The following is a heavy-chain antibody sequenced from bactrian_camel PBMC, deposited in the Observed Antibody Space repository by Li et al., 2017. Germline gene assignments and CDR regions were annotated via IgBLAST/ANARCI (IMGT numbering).Heavy chain of an antibody. V-gene: IGHV3S53*01. J-gene: IGHJ4*01. Sequence: HVQLVESGGGAVQAGGSLTLSCEVSGFTYTKTCMAWYRQAPGKERIEVAVIENDGTTTYADFVKGRFTISQDDVNHIMYLQMNSLKVEDTAMYYCAAYALCNKWFPMESYYLGQGTQVTVS. CDR2: IENDGTT. D-gene: IGHD2*01. CDR1: GFTYTKTC. CDR3: AAYALCNKWFPMESYY.